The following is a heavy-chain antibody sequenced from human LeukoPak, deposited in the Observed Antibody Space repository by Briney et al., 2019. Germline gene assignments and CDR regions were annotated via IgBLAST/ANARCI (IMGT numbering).Heavy chain of an antibody. Sequence: PSETLSLTCTVPGGSISSGGYYWRWIRQHPGKGPEWIGYIYYSGSTYYNPSLKSRVTISVDTSKNQFSLKLSSVTAADTAVYYCARDGRVATWFDYWGQGTLVTVSS. CDR2: IYYSGST. CDR1: GGSISSGGYY. D-gene: IGHD5-12*01. V-gene: IGHV4-31*03. J-gene: IGHJ4*02. CDR3: ARDGRVATWFDY.